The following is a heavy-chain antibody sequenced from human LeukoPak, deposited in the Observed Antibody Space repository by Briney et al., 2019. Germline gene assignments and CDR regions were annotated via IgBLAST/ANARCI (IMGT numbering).Heavy chain of an antibody. J-gene: IGHJ4*02. D-gene: IGHD3-22*01. CDR2: ISGSGGST. V-gene: IGHV3-23*01. CDR3: AKDYGYYDSSGYYYAFDY. CDR1: GFTFSSYA. Sequence: TGGSLRLSCAASGFTFSSYAVSWVRQAPGKGLEWVSAISGSGGSTYYADSVKGRFTISRDNSKNTLYLQMNSLRAEDTAVYYCAKDYGYYDSSGYYYAFDYWGQGTLVTVSS.